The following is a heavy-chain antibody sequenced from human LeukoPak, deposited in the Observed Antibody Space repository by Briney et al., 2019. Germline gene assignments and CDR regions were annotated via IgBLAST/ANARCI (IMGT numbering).Heavy chain of an antibody. V-gene: IGHV4-59*08. Sequence: SETLSLTCTVSGGSISSYYWSWIRQPPGKGLEWVGYIYYSGSTNYNPSLKSRVTISVDTSKNQFSLKLSSVTAADTAVYYCARSAYYYDSIRGSYFDYWGQGTLVTVSS. D-gene: IGHD3-22*01. J-gene: IGHJ4*02. CDR2: IYYSGST. CDR1: GGSISSYY. CDR3: ARSAYYYDSIRGSYFDY.